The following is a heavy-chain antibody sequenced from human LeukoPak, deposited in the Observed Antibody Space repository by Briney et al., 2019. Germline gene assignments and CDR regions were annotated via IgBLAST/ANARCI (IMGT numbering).Heavy chain of an antibody. D-gene: IGHD3-16*01. J-gene: IGHJ4*02. CDR1: GASISSYY. Sequence: SETLSLTGTVLGASISSYYWSWIRQPAGKGLEGIGRFHTSGITNYNPSLKSRVTMSVDTSKNQFSLKLSSVTAADTAVYYCAREHARGGVNYWGQGTLVTVSS. CDR2: FHTSGIT. CDR3: AREHARGGVNY. V-gene: IGHV4-4*07.